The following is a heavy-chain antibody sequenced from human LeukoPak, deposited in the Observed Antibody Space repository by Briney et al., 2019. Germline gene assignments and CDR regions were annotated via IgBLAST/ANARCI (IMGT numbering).Heavy chain of an antibody. Sequence: SETLSLTCAVSGDSISSGAYSWSWIRQPPGKGLEWIGYIYHTGSTSYNPSLKSRVTMTIDRSKNQFSLKLNSVTAADTAVYYCARTYCGVDCYSIGAYYFGYWGQGTLAAVSS. CDR3: ARTYCGVDCYSIGAYYFGY. D-gene: IGHD2-21*02. CDR1: GDSISSGAYS. CDR2: IYHTGST. V-gene: IGHV4-30-2*01. J-gene: IGHJ4*02.